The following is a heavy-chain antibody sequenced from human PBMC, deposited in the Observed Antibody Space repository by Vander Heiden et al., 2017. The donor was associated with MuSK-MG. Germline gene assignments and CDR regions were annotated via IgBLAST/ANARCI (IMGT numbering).Heavy chain of an antibody. CDR1: GYSISSGYY. CDR2: IYHSGST. J-gene: IGHJ4*02. Sequence: QVQLQESGPGLVKPSETLSLTCAVSGYSISSGYYWGWIRQPPGKGLEWIGSIYHSGSTYYTPSLKSRVTISVDTSKNQFSLKLSSVTAADTAVYYCATLGQWLSFDYWGQGTLVTVSS. D-gene: IGHD3-22*01. V-gene: IGHV4-38-2*01. CDR3: ATLGQWLSFDY.